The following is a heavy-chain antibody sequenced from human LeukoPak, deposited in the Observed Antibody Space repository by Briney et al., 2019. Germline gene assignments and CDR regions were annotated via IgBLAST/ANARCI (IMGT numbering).Heavy chain of an antibody. J-gene: IGHJ5*02. Sequence: PGGSLRLSCAGSGFGMSGNAMSWVRQAPGKGLEWVSAIEGAVEKTHYADSVKGRFTISRDKSMNTLYLQMNSLRAEDTAVYYCAREVDAAAAYNWFDPWGQGTLVTVSS. V-gene: IGHV3-23*01. CDR3: AREVDAAAAYNWFDP. CDR2: IEGAVEKT. CDR1: GFGMSGNA. D-gene: IGHD2-2*01.